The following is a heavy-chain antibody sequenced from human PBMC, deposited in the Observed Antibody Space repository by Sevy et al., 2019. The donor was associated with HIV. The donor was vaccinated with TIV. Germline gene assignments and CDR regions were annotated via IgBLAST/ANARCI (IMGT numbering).Heavy chain of an antibody. CDR2: ISSSSSTI. CDR1: GFTFSSYS. D-gene: IGHD4-17*01. Sequence: GGSLRLSCAASGFTFSSYSMNWVRQAPGKGLEWVSYISSSSSTIYYADSVKGRFTISRNNAKNSLYLQMNSLRDEDTAVDYCARRVGDGDYLGWYYYYGMDVWGQGTTVTVSS. V-gene: IGHV3-48*02. CDR3: ARRVGDGDYLGWYYYYGMDV. J-gene: IGHJ6*02.